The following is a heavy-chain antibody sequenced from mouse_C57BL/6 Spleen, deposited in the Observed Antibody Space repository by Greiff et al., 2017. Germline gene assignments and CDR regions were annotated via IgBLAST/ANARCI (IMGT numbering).Heavy chain of an antibody. V-gene: IGHV2-2*01. J-gene: IGHJ3*01. Sequence: VQLMESGPGLVQPSQSLSITCTVSGFSLTSYGVHWVRQSPGKGLEWLGVIWSGGSTDYNAAFISRLSISKDNAKDQVFIKMNSVRADDTAIYYWARNFDCGNYGLFAYWGQGTLVTVSA. D-gene: IGHD2-1*01. CDR3: ARNFDCGNYGLFAY. CDR1: GFSLTSYG. CDR2: IWSGGST.